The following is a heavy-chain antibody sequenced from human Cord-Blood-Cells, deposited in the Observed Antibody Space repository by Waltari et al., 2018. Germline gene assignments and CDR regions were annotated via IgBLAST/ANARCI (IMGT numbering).Heavy chain of an antibody. D-gene: IGHD1-26*01. CDR3: AKDYSRNYDFDY. CDR1: GFTFISYG. CDR2: ISYDGSNK. Sequence: QVQLVESGGGVVQPGGCLRLSCAASGFTFISYGLHWVRQAPGKGLEWVAVISYDGSNKNYPDSVKSRFTICRDNSKNTLYLQMNSLRAEYTAVYYCAKDYSRNYDFDYWGQGTLVTVSS. J-gene: IGHJ4*02. V-gene: IGHV3-30*18.